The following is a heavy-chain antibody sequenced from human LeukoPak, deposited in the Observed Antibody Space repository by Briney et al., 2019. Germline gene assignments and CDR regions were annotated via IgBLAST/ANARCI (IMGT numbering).Heavy chain of an antibody. J-gene: IGHJ4*02. CDR2: ISYDGSNK. CDR3: ASTKEPHDQADY. V-gene: IGHV3-30*01. Sequence: GGSLRLSCAASGFTFSSYAMHWVRQAPGKGLEWVAVISYDGSNKYYADSVKGRFTISRDNSKNTLYLQMNSLRAEDTAVYYCASTKEPHDQADYRGQGTLVTVSS. CDR1: GFTFSSYA. D-gene: IGHD1-14*01.